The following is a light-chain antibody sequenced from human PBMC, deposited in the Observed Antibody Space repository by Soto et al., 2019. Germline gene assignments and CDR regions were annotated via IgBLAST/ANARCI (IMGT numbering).Light chain of an antibody. CDR3: QQYNTSPMT. J-gene: IGKJ5*01. V-gene: IGKV1-5*03. Sequence: DIQMTQSPSTLSASVGGRVTITCRASQRIVTWLAWYQQKPGKAPKLLIYKASTLQSGVPARFSGSGSGTEFTLTIRSLQPDDSATYFCQQYNTSPMTFGQGTRLENK. CDR2: KAS. CDR1: QRIVTW.